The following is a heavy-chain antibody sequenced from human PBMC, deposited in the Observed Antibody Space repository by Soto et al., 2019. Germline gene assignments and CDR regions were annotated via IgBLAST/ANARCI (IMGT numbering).Heavy chain of an antibody. Sequence: GGSLRLSCAASGFTFSSYWMHWVRQAPGKGLVWVSRINSDGSSTSYADSVKGRFTISRDNAKNTLYLQMNSLRAEDTAVYYCARGPPYDFWSGYRPLYYYYGMDVWGQGTTVTVSS. CDR3: ARGPPYDFWSGYRPLYYYYGMDV. D-gene: IGHD3-3*01. CDR2: INSDGSST. CDR1: GFTFSSYW. V-gene: IGHV3-74*01. J-gene: IGHJ6*02.